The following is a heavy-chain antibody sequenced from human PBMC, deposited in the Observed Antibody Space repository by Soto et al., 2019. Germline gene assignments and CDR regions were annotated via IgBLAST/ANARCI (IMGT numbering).Heavy chain of an antibody. V-gene: IGHV1-69*13. CDR1: GGTFSSYA. CDR2: IIPIFGTA. Sequence: SVKVSCKASGGTFSSYAISWVRQAPGQGLEWMGGIIPIFGTANYAQKFQGRVTITADGSTSTAYMELSSLRSEDTAVYYCARVAAYCGGDCYSGAFDIWGQGTLVTV. J-gene: IGHJ3*02. D-gene: IGHD2-21*02. CDR3: ARVAAYCGGDCYSGAFDI.